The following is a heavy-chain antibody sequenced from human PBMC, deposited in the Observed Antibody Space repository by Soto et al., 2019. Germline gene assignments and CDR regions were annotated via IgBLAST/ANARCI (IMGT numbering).Heavy chain of an antibody. CDR3: ARDMDTAMLNWFDP. Sequence: QVQLVESGGGVVQPGRSLRLSCAASGFTFSSYAMHWVRQAPGKGLEWVAVISYDGSNKYYADSVKGRFTISRDNSKNTLYPQMNSLRAEDTAVYYCARDMDTAMLNWFDPWGQGTLVTVSS. D-gene: IGHD5-18*01. V-gene: IGHV3-30-3*01. J-gene: IGHJ5*02. CDR2: ISYDGSNK. CDR1: GFTFSSYA.